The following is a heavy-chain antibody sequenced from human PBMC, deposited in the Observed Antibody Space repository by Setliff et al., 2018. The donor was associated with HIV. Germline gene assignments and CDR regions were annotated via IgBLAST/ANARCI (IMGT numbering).Heavy chain of an antibody. V-gene: IGHV4-59*11. J-gene: IGHJ4*02. Sequence: NPSETLSLTCTVSGGSISSHFWSWIRQPPGKGLEWIGTVSYSGSTNYNPSLKSRVTISVDTSENQFSLKLSSVTAADTAVYYCARRLGATVFYYFDYWGQGTLVTVSS. D-gene: IGHD3-16*01. CDR3: ARRLGATVFYYFDY. CDR2: VSYSGST. CDR1: GGSISSHF.